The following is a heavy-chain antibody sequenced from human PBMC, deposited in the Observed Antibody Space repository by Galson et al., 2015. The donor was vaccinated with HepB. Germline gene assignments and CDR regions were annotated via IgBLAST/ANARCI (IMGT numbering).Heavy chain of an antibody. CDR2: ISSSSCYT. J-gene: IGHJ4*02. Sequence: SLRLSCAASGFTFSDYYMGWIRQAPGKGLEWVSYISSSSCYTNYADSVKGRFTISRDNAKNSLYLQMNSLRAEDTAVYYCARDKRIAAAGTDYWGQGTLVTVSS. CDR3: ARDKRIAAAGTDY. D-gene: IGHD6-13*01. V-gene: IGHV3-11*06. CDR1: GFTFSDYY.